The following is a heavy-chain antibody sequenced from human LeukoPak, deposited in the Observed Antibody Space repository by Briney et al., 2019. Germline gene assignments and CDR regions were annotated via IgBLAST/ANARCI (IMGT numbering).Heavy chain of an antibody. Sequence: ASETLSLTCAVYGGSFSGYSWSWIRQPPGKGLEWIGEINHSGSTNYNPSLKSRVTISVDTSKNQFSLKLSSVTAADTAVYFCARGLFCSGGSCYLYPPPFDYWGQGTLVTVSS. V-gene: IGHV4-34*01. CDR3: ARGLFCSGGSCYLYPPPFDY. J-gene: IGHJ4*02. D-gene: IGHD2-15*01. CDR1: GGSFSGYS. CDR2: INHSGST.